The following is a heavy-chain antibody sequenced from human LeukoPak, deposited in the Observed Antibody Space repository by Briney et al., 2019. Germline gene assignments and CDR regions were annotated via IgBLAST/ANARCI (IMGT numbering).Heavy chain of an antibody. Sequence: SQTLSLTCTVSGGSIRSGSYYWSWIRQPAGTGLEWIGRIYTSGSTNYNPSLKSRLTLSVDTSKNQFSLKLRSVTAADTAVYYCAREEVDTPPAMDVWGKGTTVTISS. CDR3: AREEVDTPPAMDV. D-gene: IGHD2-2*02. CDR1: GGSIRSGSYY. J-gene: IGHJ6*03. V-gene: IGHV4-61*02. CDR2: IYTSGST.